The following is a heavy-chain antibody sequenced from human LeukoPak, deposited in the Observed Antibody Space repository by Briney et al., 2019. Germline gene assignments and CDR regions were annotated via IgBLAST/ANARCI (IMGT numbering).Heavy chain of an antibody. CDR1: GFTFSDYY. J-gene: IGHJ3*02. V-gene: IGHV3-11*01. CDR2: ISSSGSTI. CDR3: ASLYERGPLWFGVPPDAFDI. D-gene: IGHD3-10*01. Sequence: GGSLRLSCAASGFTFSDYYMSWIRQAPGKGLEWGSYISSSGSTIYYADSVKGRFTISRDNAKNSLYLQMNSLRAEDTAVYYCASLYERGPLWFGVPPDAFDIWGQGTMVTVSS.